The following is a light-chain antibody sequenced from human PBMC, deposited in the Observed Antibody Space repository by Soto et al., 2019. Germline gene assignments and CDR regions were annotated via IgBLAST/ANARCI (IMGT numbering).Light chain of an antibody. CDR1: SSNIGGYT. CDR2: SHK. Sequence: QSVLTQPPSASGTPGQRVTISCSGSSSNIGGYTVNWYQQRPGPAPKLLIYSHKQRPSGVPDRFSGSKSGTSASLAISGLQSEDEADYYCAAWDDSLNGWVFGGGTKVTVL. J-gene: IGLJ3*02. CDR3: AAWDDSLNGWV. V-gene: IGLV1-44*01.